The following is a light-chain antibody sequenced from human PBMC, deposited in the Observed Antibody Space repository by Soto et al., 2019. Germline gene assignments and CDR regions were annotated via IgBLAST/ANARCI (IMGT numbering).Light chain of an antibody. CDR3: GTWESYLSVGV. Sequence: QSVLTQPPSVSAAQGRTVTISCSGRGSNIGSNSVSWYQQVPGTAPKLLLYDNDKRPSGIPDRFFGSKSGTSATLGIAGLQTADEADYYCGTWESYLSVGVFGGGTNFTVL. CDR2: DND. CDR1: GSNIGSNS. V-gene: IGLV1-51*01. J-gene: IGLJ2*01.